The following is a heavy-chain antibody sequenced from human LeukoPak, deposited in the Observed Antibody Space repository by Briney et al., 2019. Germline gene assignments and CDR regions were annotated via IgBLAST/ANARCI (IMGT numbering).Heavy chain of an antibody. V-gene: IGHV3-43D*04. J-gene: IGHJ6*04. CDR3: AKDKEYSGFGPILSGYYYGMDV. CDR2: ISWDGGRT. D-gene: IGHD5-12*01. Sequence: LPGGSLRLSCAASGFTFDDYAMHWVRQAPGKGLEWVSLISWDGGRTYYADSVKGRFTISRDNSRHTLYLQMNSLGAEDTALYYCAKDKEYSGFGPILSGYYYGMDVWGKGTTVTVSS. CDR1: GFTFDDYA.